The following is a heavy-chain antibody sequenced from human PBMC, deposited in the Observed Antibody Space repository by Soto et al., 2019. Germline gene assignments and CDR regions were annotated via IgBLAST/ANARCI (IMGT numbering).Heavy chain of an antibody. CDR2: ISCYNGKT. CDR1: GYSFTAYG. V-gene: IGHV1-18*01. D-gene: IGHD3-3*01. Sequence: ASVKVSCKTSGYSFTAYGISWVRQAPGQGLEWMGWISCYNGKTKYAQKVQGRVTMTTDTSTSTAYMEVRSLRSDDTAIYYCARDAPPPELRFLEWHNYDYNGMDVWGQGATVTVSS. J-gene: IGHJ6*02. CDR3: ARDAPPPELRFLEWHNYDYNGMDV.